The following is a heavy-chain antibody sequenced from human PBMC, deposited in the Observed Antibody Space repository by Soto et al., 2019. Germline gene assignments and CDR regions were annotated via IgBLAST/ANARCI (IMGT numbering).Heavy chain of an antibody. CDR1: GFTFSSYG. Sequence: QVQLVESGGGVVQPGRSLRLSCAASGFTFSSYGMHWVRQAPGKGLEWVAVIWYDGSNKYYADSVKGRFTIFRDNSKNTLSLQQNSRRAEDTAVYYCARDEGLGVNYHYHGVDVWGQGTTVTVSS. CDR3: ARDEGLGVNYHYHGVDV. CDR2: IWYDGSNK. D-gene: IGHD3-10*01. V-gene: IGHV3-33*01. J-gene: IGHJ6*02.